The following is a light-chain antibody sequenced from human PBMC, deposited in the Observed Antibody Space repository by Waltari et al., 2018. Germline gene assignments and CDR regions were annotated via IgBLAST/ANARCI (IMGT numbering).Light chain of an antibody. CDR1: QGISNS. Sequence: IQMTQSPSSLSASVGDTVTITCRASQGISNSLAWYQQKPGRAPKLLLYAASRLETGVPSRFSGSGSGTDYTLTSSSLQTEDFATYFCQQYYSVPPLTFGGGTKVEIK. V-gene: IGKV1-NL1*01. CDR2: AAS. CDR3: QQYYSVPPLT. J-gene: IGKJ4*01.